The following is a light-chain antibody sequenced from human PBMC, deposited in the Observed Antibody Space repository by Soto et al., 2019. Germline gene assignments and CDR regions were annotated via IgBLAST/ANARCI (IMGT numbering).Light chain of an antibody. J-gene: IGKJ1*01. Sequence: AVLLTQSPSSFSASTGDRATITCRASQAIHNYLAWYQQVSGKAPKLLLYAASILQTGVPSRFSGSGSGTDFTLTFDGLESEDFATYFCQHYYNYPWTFGQGTTVE. CDR1: QAIHNY. V-gene: IGKV1-8*01. CDR3: QHYYNYPWT. CDR2: AAS.